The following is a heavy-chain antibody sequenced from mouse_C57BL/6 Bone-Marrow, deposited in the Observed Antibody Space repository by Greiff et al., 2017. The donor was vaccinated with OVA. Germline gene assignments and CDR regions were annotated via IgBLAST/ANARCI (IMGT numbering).Heavy chain of an antibody. D-gene: IGHD2-4*01. J-gene: IGHJ4*01. V-gene: IGHV1-69*01. CDR1: GYTFTSYW. CDR3: ARRLRPLMDY. Sequence: QVQLQQPGAELVMPGASVKLSCKASGYTFTSYWMHWVKQRPGQGLEWIGEIDPSDSYTYYNQKFKGKSTLTVDKSSSTAYMQLSSLTSEDSAVYYCARRLRPLMDYWGQGTSVTVSS. CDR2: IDPSDSYT.